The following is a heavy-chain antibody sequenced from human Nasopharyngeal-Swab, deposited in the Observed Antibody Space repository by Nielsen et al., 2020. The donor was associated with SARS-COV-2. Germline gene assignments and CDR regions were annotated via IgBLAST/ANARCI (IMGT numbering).Heavy chain of an antibody. J-gene: IGHJ6*02. D-gene: IGHD4-11*01. CDR3: ARDGDYTDV. Sequence: SETLSLTCTVSGGSISSGSYYWSSIRQPAGKGLEWIGRIYTSGSTNYNPSLKSRVTISVDTSKNQFSLKLSSVTAADTAVYYCARDGDYTDVWGQGTTVTVSS. CDR2: IYTSGST. V-gene: IGHV4-61*02. CDR1: GGSISSGSYY.